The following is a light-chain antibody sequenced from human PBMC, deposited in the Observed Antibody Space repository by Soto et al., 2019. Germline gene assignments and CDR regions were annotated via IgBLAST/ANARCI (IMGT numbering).Light chain of an antibody. J-gene: IGKJ2*01. CDR3: QQYGTSPYT. CDR1: QSVKSDY. CDR2: GAF. Sequence: EIVLTQSTGTLSWSPGESATLSCRSSQSVKSDYLAWYQQKRGQPPRLLIYGAFRRATGTPDRFSGSGSETEFTLTISRLEPEYVAVYYCQQYGTSPYTFGQGTKLEIK. V-gene: IGKV3-20*01.